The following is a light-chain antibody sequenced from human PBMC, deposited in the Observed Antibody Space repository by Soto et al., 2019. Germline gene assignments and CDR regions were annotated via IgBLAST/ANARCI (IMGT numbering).Light chain of an antibody. Sequence: QSALTQPASVSGSPGQSITISCTGTSSDVGSYNLVSWYQQHPGNAPKLMIYEVSQRPSGVSNRFSGSKSGNTASLTISGLQAEDEADYYCCSYAGTRTYVVFGGGTKLTV. V-gene: IGLV2-23*02. CDR1: SSDVGSYNL. CDR3: CSYAGTRTYVV. CDR2: EVS. J-gene: IGLJ2*01.